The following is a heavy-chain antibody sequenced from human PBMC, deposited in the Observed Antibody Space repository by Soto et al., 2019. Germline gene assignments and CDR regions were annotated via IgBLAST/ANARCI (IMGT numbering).Heavy chain of an antibody. CDR3: AWVRGYQLLGWFDP. D-gene: IGHD2-2*01. J-gene: IGHJ5*02. V-gene: IGHV4-31*03. CDR1: GGSISSGGYY. CDR2: IYHSGTT. Sequence: QVQLQESGPGLVKPSQTLSLTCTVSGGSISSGGYYWSWIRQHPGKGLEWIGYIYHSGTTYYNPSLKSRVTISVDTSKNQFSLQLTSVTAADTAVYYCAWVRGYQLLGWFDPWGQGTLVTVCS.